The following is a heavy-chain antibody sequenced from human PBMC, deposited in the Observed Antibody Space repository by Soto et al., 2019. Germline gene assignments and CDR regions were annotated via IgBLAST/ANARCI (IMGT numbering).Heavy chain of an antibody. Sequence: QVQLQESGPGLVKPSETLSLTCTVSGGSISSYYWSWIRQPAGKGLEWIARIYTSGSTNYNPSLKSRVTVSVDTYKNQFTLKLSSVTAAATAVYYCEGYYYDSSGYYYGIDYWGQGTLVTVSS. CDR3: EGYYYDSSGYYYGIDY. J-gene: IGHJ4*02. CDR1: GGSISSYY. D-gene: IGHD3-22*01. CDR2: IYTSGST. V-gene: IGHV4-4*07.